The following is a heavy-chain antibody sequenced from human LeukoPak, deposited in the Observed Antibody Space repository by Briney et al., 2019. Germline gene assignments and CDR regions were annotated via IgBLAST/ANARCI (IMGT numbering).Heavy chain of an antibody. CDR2: ISYDGSNK. J-gene: IGHJ6*03. CDR3: AKGPDKPYYYYYMDV. CDR1: GFTFSSYG. Sequence: GGSLRLSCAASGFTFSSYGMHWVRQAPGKGLEWVAVISYDGSNKYYADSVKGRFTISRDNSKNTLYLQMNSLRAEDTAVYYCAKGPDKPYYYYYMDVWGKGTTVTVSS. D-gene: IGHD3-9*01. V-gene: IGHV3-30*18.